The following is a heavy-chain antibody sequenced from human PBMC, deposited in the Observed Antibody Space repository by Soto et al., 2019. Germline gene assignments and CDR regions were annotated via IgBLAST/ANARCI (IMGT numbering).Heavy chain of an antibody. CDR3: AKDHGYAGGWHTPYYFDS. CDR2: ISAGGDST. Sequence: PGGSLRLSCAAPGFTFSSYAMSWVRQAPGKGLEWVSSISAGGDSTYYADSVKGRFTITRGNSKNTLYLQMNSLRAADTAVYYCAKDHGYAGGWHTPYYFDSWGQGTLVTVSS. D-gene: IGHD6-19*01. V-gene: IGHV3-23*01. CDR1: GFTFSSYA. J-gene: IGHJ4*02.